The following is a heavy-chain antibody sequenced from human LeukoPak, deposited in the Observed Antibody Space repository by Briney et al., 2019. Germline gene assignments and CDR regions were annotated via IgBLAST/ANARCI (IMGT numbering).Heavy chain of an antibody. V-gene: IGHV4-30-4*08. CDR2: IYYSGST. D-gene: IGHD3-22*01. CDR3: ARARDYYDGSGLYYFDY. CDR1: GGSFSGYY. J-gene: IGHJ4*02. Sequence: PSETLSLTCAVYGGSFSGYYWSWIRQPPGKGLEWIGYIYYSGSTYYNPSLKSRVTISVDTSKNQFSLKLSSVTAADTAVYYCARARDYYDGSGLYYFDYWGQGTLVTVSS.